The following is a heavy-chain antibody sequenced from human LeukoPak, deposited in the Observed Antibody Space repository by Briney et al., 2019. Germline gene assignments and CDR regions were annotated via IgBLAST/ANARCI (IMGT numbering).Heavy chain of an antibody. J-gene: IGHJ4*02. CDR1: GGSFSGYY. D-gene: IGHD3-16*02. V-gene: IGHV4-34*01. CDR2: INHSGST. CDR3: ARDHVFTFGGVIVPYYFDY. Sequence: SETLSLTCAVYGGSFSGYYWSWIRQPPGKGLEWIGEINHSGSTNYNPSLKSRVTISVDTSKNQFSLKLSSVTAADTAVYYCARDHVFTFGGVIVPYYFDYWGQGTLVTVSS.